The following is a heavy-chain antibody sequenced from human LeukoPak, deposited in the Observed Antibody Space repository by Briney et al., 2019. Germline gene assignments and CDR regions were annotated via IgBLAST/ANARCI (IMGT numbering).Heavy chain of an antibody. D-gene: IGHD5-24*01. CDR3: ARTMAF. Sequence: GGSLRLSCTASGFTFSSYEMNWVRQAPGKGLEWVSDISSSGSPIYYADSVKGRFTVSRDNAKNSLYLQMSSLRAEVTAVYYCARTMAFWGREPWSPSPQ. V-gene: IGHV3-48*03. CDR2: ISSSGSPI. CDR1: GFTFSSYE. J-gene: IGHJ4*02.